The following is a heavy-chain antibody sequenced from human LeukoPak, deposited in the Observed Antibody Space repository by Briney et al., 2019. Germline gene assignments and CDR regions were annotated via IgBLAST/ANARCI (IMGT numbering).Heavy chain of an antibody. CDR1: GFTFSNYW. Sequence: GGSLRLSCAASGFTFSNYWMHWVRQAPGKALVWVSRINSDARSTSYADSVKGRFTISRDNAKNTLYLQMNSLRAEDTAVYYCARGADTGYSSDSWGQGTLVTVSS. J-gene: IGHJ5*02. D-gene: IGHD6-19*01. CDR3: ARGADTGYSSDS. V-gene: IGHV3-74*01. CDR2: INSDARST.